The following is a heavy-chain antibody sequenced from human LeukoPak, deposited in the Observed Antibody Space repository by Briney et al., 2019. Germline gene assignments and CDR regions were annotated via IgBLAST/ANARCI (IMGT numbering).Heavy chain of an antibody. CDR3: ARLRGTLVRGVIINPGAFDS. J-gene: IGHJ3*02. D-gene: IGHD3-10*01. Sequence: SVKVSCKASVGTFSSYAISWVRQAPGQGLEWMGGIIPIFGTANYAQKFQGRVTITADESTSTAYMELSSLRSEDTAVYYCARLRGTLVRGVIINPGAFDSWGQGTMVTVSS. CDR2: IIPIFGTA. CDR1: VGTFSSYA. V-gene: IGHV1-69*01.